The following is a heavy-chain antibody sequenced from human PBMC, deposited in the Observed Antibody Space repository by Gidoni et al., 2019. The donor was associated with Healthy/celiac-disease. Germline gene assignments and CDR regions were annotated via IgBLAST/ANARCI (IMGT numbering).Heavy chain of an antibody. V-gene: IGHV4-34*01. CDR2: IPHTGST. CDR3: ARGRYHDSSGFPY. Sequence: QVQLQQWGAGLLKPSETLSLTCAMSGPSFSGYYWRWLRQSPGRGLEWIAEIPHTGSTNYKPSLRSRVTISVDASKNQFSLQLRSVTAADTAVYYCARGRYHDSSGFPYWGQGTLVTVSS. J-gene: IGHJ4*02. CDR1: GPSFSGYY. D-gene: IGHD3-22*01.